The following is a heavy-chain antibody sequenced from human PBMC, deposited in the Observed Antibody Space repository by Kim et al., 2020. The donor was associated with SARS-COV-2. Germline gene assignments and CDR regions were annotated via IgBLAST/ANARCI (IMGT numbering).Heavy chain of an antibody. V-gene: IGHV3-30*07. D-gene: IGHD6-13*01. J-gene: IGHJ6*02. CDR3: ARDYYQQLVPIYYYYGMDV. Sequence: RFTISRDNSKNTLYLQMNSLRAEDTAVYYCARDYYQQLVPIYYYYGMDVWGQGTTVTVSS.